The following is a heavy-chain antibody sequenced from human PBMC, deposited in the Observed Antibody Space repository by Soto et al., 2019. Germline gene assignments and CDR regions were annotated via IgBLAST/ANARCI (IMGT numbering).Heavy chain of an antibody. D-gene: IGHD5-12*01. J-gene: IGHJ6*02. V-gene: IGHV4-31*03. Sequence: SETLSLTCTVSGGSISSGGYYWSWIRQHTGKGLEWIGYIYYSGSTYYNPSLKSRVTISVDTSKNQFSLKLSSVTAADTAVYYCARDIVATSGYYYGMDVWGQVTTVTVSS. CDR2: IYYSGST. CDR1: GGSISSGGYY. CDR3: ARDIVATSGYYYGMDV.